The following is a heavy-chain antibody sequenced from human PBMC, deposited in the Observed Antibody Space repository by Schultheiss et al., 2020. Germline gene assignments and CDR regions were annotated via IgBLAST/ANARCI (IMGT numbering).Heavy chain of an antibody. CDR1: GGSISPYY. V-gene: IGHV4-59*01. Sequence: SETLSLTCTVSGGSISPYYWTWIRQPPGKGLEWIGYIHYSGSTNYHPSLKSRVTISVDTSKNQFSLKLSSVTAADTAVYYCAREGNVGDYGDYLYDYWGQGTLVNVSS. CDR3: AREGNVGDYGDYLYDY. D-gene: IGHD4-17*01. CDR2: IHYSGST. J-gene: IGHJ4*02.